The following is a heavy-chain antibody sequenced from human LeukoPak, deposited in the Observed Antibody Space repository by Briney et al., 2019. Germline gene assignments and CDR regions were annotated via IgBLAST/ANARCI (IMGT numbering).Heavy chain of an antibody. CDR2: MNPNSGNT. Sequence: ASVKVSCKASRYTFTSYDINWVRQATGQGLEWMGWMNPNSGNTGYAQKFQGRVTMTRDTSISTAYMELSRLRSDDTAVYYCARGDIVVVVAAADYWGQGTLVTVSS. CDR1: RYTFTSYD. D-gene: IGHD2-15*01. V-gene: IGHV1-8*01. J-gene: IGHJ4*02. CDR3: ARGDIVVVVAAADY.